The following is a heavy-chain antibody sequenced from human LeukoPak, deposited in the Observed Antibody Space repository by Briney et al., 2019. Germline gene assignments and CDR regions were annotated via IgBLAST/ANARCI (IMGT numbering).Heavy chain of an antibody. D-gene: IGHD7-27*01. CDR2: INTQSGAT. Sequence: ASVKVSCKASGSTFTGYFIHWVRQAPGQGLQWMGWINTQSGATNYAQVFLGRVTMTGDTSSSTTYLELSRLRSDDTAVYYCARRVSGDYYNGMDVWGQGTTVTVSS. CDR3: ARRVSGDYYNGMDV. V-gene: IGHV1-2*02. CDR1: GSTFTGYF. J-gene: IGHJ6*02.